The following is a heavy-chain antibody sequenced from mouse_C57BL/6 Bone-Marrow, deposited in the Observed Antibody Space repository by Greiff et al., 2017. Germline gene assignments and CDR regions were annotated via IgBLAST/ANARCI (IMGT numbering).Heavy chain of an antibody. Sequence: VQLKESGAELVRPGASVKLSCTASGFNIKDDYMHWVKQRPEQGLEWIGWIDPENGDTEYASKFQGKATITADTSSNTAYLQLSSLTSEDTAVYSCTTLDYYGSEAWFADWGQGTLVTVSA. J-gene: IGHJ3*01. V-gene: IGHV14-4*01. D-gene: IGHD1-1*01. CDR1: GFNIKDDY. CDR2: IDPENGDT. CDR3: TTLDYYGSEAWFAD.